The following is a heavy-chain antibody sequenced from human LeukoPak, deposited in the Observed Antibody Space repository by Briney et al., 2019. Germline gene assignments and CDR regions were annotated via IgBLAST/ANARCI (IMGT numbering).Heavy chain of an antibody. Sequence: GGSLRLSCAASGFTFSAYGMSWVRQAPGKGLEWVSGINAGGGGTYYADSVKGQFTISRDNSKNTLYLQMNSLRAEDTAVYYCVGHCSSTSCPRGDDAFDIWGQATMVTVSS. CDR2: INAGGGGT. CDR1: GFTFSAYG. J-gene: IGHJ3*02. CDR3: VGHCSSTSCPRGDDAFDI. D-gene: IGHD2-2*01. V-gene: IGHV3-23*01.